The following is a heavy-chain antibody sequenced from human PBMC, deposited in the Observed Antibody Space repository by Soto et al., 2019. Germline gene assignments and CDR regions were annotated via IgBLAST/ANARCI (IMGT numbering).Heavy chain of an antibody. Sequence: GGALRLSRAAPGFTVSSYSMNWVRQAPGKGLEWVSYISSSSTTKYYADSVKGRFTISRDNAKNSLYLQMNSLRAEDTAVYYCARDGCSGSNCLNWFDPWGQGTLVTVSS. D-gene: IGHD2-15*01. J-gene: IGHJ5*02. CDR1: GFTVSSYS. CDR2: ISSSSTTK. V-gene: IGHV3-48*01. CDR3: ARDGCSGSNCLNWFDP.